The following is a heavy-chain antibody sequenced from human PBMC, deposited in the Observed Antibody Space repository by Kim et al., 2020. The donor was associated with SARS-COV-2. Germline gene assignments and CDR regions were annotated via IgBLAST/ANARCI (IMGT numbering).Heavy chain of an antibody. Sequence: YYANSVQSRFIISRDNAENSLYLQMNSLRAEDTAVYYCARVYSGSHHFDYWGQGTLVTVSS. D-gene: IGHD1-1*01. J-gene: IGHJ4*02. CDR3: ARVYSGSHHFDY. V-gene: IGHV3-21*01.